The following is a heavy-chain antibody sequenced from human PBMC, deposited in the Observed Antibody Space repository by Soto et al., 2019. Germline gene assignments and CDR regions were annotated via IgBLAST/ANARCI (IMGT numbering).Heavy chain of an antibody. J-gene: IGHJ6*02. D-gene: IGHD3-10*01. Sequence: QVQLVQSGAEVKKPGSSVKVSCKASGGTFSSYAISWVRQAPGQGLEWMGGIIPIFGTANYAQKFQGRVTIHADEYRRQADMALSSLRSEDTAVYYCASVSQGKDGYYYYYYGMDVWGQGTTVTVSS. CDR1: GGTFSSYA. CDR3: ASVSQGKDGYYYYYYGMDV. V-gene: IGHV1-69*12. CDR2: IIPIFGTA.